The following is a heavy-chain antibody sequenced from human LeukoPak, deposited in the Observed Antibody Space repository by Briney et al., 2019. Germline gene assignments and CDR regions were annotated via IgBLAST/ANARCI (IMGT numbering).Heavy chain of an antibody. CDR2: ITPGSSYI. CDR3: ARGSDEFDI. CDR1: GLTFNSSG. V-gene: IGHV3-21*01. J-gene: IGHJ3*02. Sequence: KSGGSLRLSCTACGLTFNSSGMNWVRQAPGKGLEWVSSITPGSSYIYYADSMKGRFTVSRDNAKNSLYLHMNSLRAENTAIYYCARGSDEFDIWGQGTMVTVSS.